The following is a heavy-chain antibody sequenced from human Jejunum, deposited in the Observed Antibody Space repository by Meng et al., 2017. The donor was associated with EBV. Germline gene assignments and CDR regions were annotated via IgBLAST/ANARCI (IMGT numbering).Heavy chain of an antibody. Sequence: VQLQQWGAGLLKPSETLSLTCAVYRGSFSGYYWSWIRQHPGKGLEWIGEINHSGSTNYNPSLRIRVTISVETSKNQFSLRLNSVTAADTAVYYCARVAFSYTTRSLDSWGQGTLVTVSS. CDR1: RGSFSGYY. D-gene: IGHD3-16*02. V-gene: IGHV4-34*02. CDR2: INHSGST. CDR3: ARVAFSYTTRSLDS. J-gene: IGHJ4*02.